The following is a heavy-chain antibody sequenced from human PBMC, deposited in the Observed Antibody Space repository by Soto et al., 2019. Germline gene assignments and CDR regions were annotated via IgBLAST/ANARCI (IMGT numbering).Heavy chain of an antibody. V-gene: IGHV3-53*01. CDR1: GFSVSSNY. D-gene: IGHD6-13*01. Sequence: GGSLRLSCAASGFSVSSNYMSWVRQAPGKGLEWVSLIYSGGSTYYADSVKGRFTISRDNSKNTLFLQMNSLRAEDTAVYYCARAIAQDWFDPWAQGTPVTVSS. J-gene: IGHJ5*02. CDR2: IYSGGST. CDR3: ARAIAQDWFDP.